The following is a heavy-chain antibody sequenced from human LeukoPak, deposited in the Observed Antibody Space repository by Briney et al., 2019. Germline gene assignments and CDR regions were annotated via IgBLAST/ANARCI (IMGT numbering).Heavy chain of an antibody. D-gene: IGHD5-18*01. CDR3: ARGSRGYSYTTTYYYYMDV. J-gene: IGHJ6*03. V-gene: IGHV3-21*01. CDR2: ISSSSSYI. CDR1: GFTFSSYS. Sequence: GGSLRLSCAASGFTFSSYSMNWVRQAPGKGLEWVSSISSSSSYIYYADSVKGRFTISRDNAKNSLYLQMNSLRAEDTAVYYCARGSRGYSYTTTYYYYMDVWGKGTTVTVSS.